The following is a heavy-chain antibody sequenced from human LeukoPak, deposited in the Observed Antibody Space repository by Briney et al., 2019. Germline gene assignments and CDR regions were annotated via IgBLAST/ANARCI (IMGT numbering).Heavy chain of an antibody. D-gene: IGHD1-26*01. CDR2: IRYDGSNK. Sequence: QSGGSLRLSCAASGFTFSSYGMHWVRQAPGKGLEWVAFIRYDGSNKYYADSVKGRFTISRDNSKNTLYLQMNSLRAEDTAVYYCAKGLREVKDYFDYWGQGTLVTVSS. CDR1: GFTFSSYG. J-gene: IGHJ4*02. V-gene: IGHV3-30*02. CDR3: AKGLREVKDYFDY.